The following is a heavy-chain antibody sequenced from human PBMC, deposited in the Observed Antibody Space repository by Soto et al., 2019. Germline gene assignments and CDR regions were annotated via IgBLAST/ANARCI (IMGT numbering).Heavy chain of an antibody. D-gene: IGHD3-3*01. Sequence: GGSLRLSCAASGFTFSSYAMSWVRQAPGKGLEWVSAISGSGGSTYYADSVKGRFTISRDNSKNTLYLQMNSLRAEDTAVYYCASKTITIFGVVKDAFDIWGQGTMVTVSS. CDR2: ISGSGGST. CDR3: ASKTITIFGVVKDAFDI. V-gene: IGHV3-23*01. J-gene: IGHJ3*02. CDR1: GFTFSSYA.